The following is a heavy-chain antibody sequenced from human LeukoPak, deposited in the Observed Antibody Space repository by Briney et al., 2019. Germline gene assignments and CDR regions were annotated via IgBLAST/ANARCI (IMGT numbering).Heavy chain of an antibody. D-gene: IGHD4-23*01. Sequence: ASVKVSCKASGYTFTGYYMHWVRQAPGQGLEWMGWINPNSGGTNYAQKFQGRVTMTRDTSISTAYMELSRLRSDDTAVYYCARDPRLTRPYYYYMDVWGKGTTVTISS. CDR2: INPNSGGT. CDR3: ARDPRLTRPYYYYMDV. CDR1: GYTFTGYY. V-gene: IGHV1-2*02. J-gene: IGHJ6*03.